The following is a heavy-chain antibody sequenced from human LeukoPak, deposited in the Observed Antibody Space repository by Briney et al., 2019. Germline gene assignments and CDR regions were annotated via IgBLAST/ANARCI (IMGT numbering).Heavy chain of an antibody. V-gene: IGHV4-34*01. J-gene: IGHJ5*02. CDR2: INHSGST. D-gene: IGHD6-13*01. CDR3: ARVRIAAAGTGLLTYNWFDP. CDR1: GGSFSGYY. Sequence: SETLSLTCAVYGGSFSGYYWSWIRQPPGRGLEWIGEINHSGSTNYNPSLESRVTISVDTSKNQFSLKLSSVTAADTAVYYCARVRIAAAGTGLLTYNWFDPWGQGTLVTVSS.